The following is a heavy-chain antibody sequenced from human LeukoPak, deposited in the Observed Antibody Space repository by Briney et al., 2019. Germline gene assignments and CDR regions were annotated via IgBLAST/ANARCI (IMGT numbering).Heavy chain of an antibody. CDR1: GYTFTGYY. J-gene: IGHJ5*02. D-gene: IGHD1-26*01. CDR3: ARDSGSYYGYNWFDP. CDR2: INPNSGGT. Sequence: GASVKVSCKASGYTFTGYYMHWVRQAPGQGLEWMGWINPNSGGTNYAQKFQGRVTMTRDTSISTAYMELSRLRSDDTAVYYCARDSGSYYGYNWFDPWGQGTQVTVSS. V-gene: IGHV1-2*02.